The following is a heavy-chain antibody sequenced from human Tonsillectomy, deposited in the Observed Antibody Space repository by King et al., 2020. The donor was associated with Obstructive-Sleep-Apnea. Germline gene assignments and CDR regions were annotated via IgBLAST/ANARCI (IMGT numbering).Heavy chain of an antibody. D-gene: IGHD5-18*01. Sequence: ITLKESGPTLVKPTQTLTLTCTFSGFSLNTRGVGVGWIRQPPGKALEWLAVIYWDDDKHYSPSLQNRLTITKDTSKNQVVLTMTNLYPVDTATYHCARSVYGYPWYCDLWGRGTLVTVSS. V-gene: IGHV2-5*02. CDR2: IYWDDDK. CDR1: GFSLNTRGVG. J-gene: IGHJ2*01. CDR3: ARSVYGYPWYCDL.